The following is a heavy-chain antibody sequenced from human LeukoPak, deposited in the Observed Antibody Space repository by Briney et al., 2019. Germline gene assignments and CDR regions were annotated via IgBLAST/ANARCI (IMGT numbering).Heavy chain of an antibody. D-gene: IGHD5-12*01. CDR2: ITTSSSYI. V-gene: IGHV3-21*01. Sequence: GGSLRLSCAASGFTFSNYNMNWVRQAPGKGLEWVSSITTSSSYIYYADSVKGRFTISRDNAKNSLYLQMNSLRAEDTAVYYCARDRRMVASSYYYYFGMDVWGQGTTVTVSS. J-gene: IGHJ6*02. CDR1: GFTFSNYN. CDR3: ARDRRMVASSYYYYFGMDV.